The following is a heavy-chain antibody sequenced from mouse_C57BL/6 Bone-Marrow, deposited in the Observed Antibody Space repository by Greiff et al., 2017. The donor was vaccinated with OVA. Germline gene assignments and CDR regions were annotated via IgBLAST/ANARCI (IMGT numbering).Heavy chain of an antibody. CDR3: AKNNYGSSYDWYFDV. J-gene: IGHJ1*03. Sequence: QVQLKESGPGLVQPSQSLSITCTVSGFSLTSYGVHWVRQSPGKGLAWLGVLWRGGSTDYNAAFMSRLSITKDNSKSQVFFKMNSLQADDTAIYYCAKNNYGSSYDWYFDVWGTGTTVTVSS. CDR1: GFSLTSYG. CDR2: LWRGGST. V-gene: IGHV2-5*01. D-gene: IGHD1-1*01.